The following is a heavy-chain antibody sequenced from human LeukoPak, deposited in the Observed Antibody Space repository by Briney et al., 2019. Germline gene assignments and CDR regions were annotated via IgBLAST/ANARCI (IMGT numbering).Heavy chain of an antibody. V-gene: IGHV3-23*01. CDR1: GFTFSSYA. D-gene: IGHD3-10*01. J-gene: IGHJ6*02. CDR2: ISGSGGST. CDR3: ARLSGWFGDYFYYYYYGMDV. Sequence: AGGSLRLSCAASGFTFSSYAMSWVRQAPGKGLEWVSAISGSGGSTYYADSVKGRFTISRDNSKNTLYLQMNSLRAEDTAVYYCARLSGWFGDYFYYYYYGMDVWGQGTTVTVSS.